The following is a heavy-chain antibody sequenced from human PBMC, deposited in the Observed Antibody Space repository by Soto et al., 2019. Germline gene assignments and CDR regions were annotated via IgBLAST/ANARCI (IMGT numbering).Heavy chain of an antibody. CDR3: ARDDELSGAVHYNSSGMDV. CDR2: IIPIFGTA. J-gene: IGHJ6*02. Sequence: QVQLVQSGAEVKKPGSSVKVSCKASGGTFSSYAISWVRQAPGQGLEWMGGIIPIFGTANYAQKFQRRVTITADESTSTAHMELSRLRSEDSDVSYCARDDELSGAVHYNSSGMDVWGQGTTVTVSS. CDR1: GGTFSSYA. D-gene: IGHD3-16*02. V-gene: IGHV1-69*01.